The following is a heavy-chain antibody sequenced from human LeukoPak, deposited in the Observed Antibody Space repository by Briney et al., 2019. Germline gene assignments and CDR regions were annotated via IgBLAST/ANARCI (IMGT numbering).Heavy chain of an antibody. Sequence: ASVKVSCKASGYTFTSYGISWVRQAPGQGLEWMGWISAYNGNTNYAQKLQGRVTMTTDTSTSTAYMELRSLRSDDTAVYYCARDYYGSGSYYNTFDYWGQGTLVTVSS. CDR2: ISAYNGNT. CDR1: GYTFTSYG. J-gene: IGHJ4*02. CDR3: ARDYYGSGSYYNTFDY. V-gene: IGHV1-18*01. D-gene: IGHD3-10*01.